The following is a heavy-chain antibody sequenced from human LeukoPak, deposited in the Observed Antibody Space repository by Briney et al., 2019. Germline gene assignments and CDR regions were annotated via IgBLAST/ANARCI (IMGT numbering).Heavy chain of an antibody. Sequence: ASVKVSCKASGYTFTSYSISWVRQAPGQGLEWMGWISAYNGNTKYAQTFQGRVTMTTDTSTSTAYMELRSLRSDDTAVYYCTSTGYSGHDPLHYWGRGTLVTVSS. CDR2: ISAYNGNT. D-gene: IGHD5-12*01. J-gene: IGHJ4*02. CDR1: GYTFTSYS. CDR3: TSTGYSGHDPLHY. V-gene: IGHV1-18*01.